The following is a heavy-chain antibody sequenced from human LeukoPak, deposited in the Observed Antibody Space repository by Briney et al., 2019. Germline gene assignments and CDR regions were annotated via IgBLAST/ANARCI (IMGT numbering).Heavy chain of an antibody. CDR2: IILVFGTT. J-gene: IGHJ6*03. V-gene: IGHV1-69*06. Sequence: GASVKVSCKASGGTFSTYAISWVRQAPGQGLEWMGGIILVFGTTNYAQKFQGRVTITADKSTSTAYMELSSLKSEDTAVYYCARHRTSISGYMDVWGKGTTVTISS. CDR1: GGTFSTYA. D-gene: IGHD2-21*01. CDR3: ARHRTSISGYMDV.